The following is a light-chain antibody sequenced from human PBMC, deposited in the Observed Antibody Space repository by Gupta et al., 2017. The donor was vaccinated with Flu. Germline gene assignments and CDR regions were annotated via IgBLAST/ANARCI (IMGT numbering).Light chain of an antibody. Sequence: SALTQPASVSGSPGQSVTISCTGTSNDIGAFNYVSWYQQYPGKAPKVVIYEVSNRPSGVANRFSGSKSGNAASLTISGLQAEDDADYYCTAHAPGAANVFGPGTKVTVL. V-gene: IGLV2-14*01. CDR2: EVS. CDR3: TAHAPGAANV. CDR1: SNDIGAFNY. J-gene: IGLJ1*01.